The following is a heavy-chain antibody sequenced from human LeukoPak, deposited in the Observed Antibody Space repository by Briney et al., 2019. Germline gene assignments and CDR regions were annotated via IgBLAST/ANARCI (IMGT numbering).Heavy chain of an antibody. CDR1: GGSFSGYY. Sequence: NPSETLSLTCTVYGGSFSGYYRGWIRQPPGKGLEWIGEINHSGITNYNPSLKSRITISVDTSKNQFSLKLSPVTAADTAMYYCASAYCGGDCYSGYFQYWGQGTLVTVSS. CDR3: ASAYCGGDCYSGYFQY. D-gene: IGHD2-21*02. V-gene: IGHV4-34*01. CDR2: INHSGIT. J-gene: IGHJ1*01.